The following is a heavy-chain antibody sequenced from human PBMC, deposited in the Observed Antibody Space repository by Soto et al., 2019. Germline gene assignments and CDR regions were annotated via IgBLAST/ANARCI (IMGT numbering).Heavy chain of an antibody. V-gene: IGHV3-7*01. D-gene: IGHD3-3*01. J-gene: IGHJ4*02. CDR2: INQDGSEK. CDR1: GFTFSSYT. CDR3: ARMYYDFWSGYVKPTNVRLDY. Sequence: EVQLVESGGGLVQPGGSLRLSCAASGFTFSSYTMNWVRQAPGKGLEWVANINQDGSEKYYVDSVKGRFTISRDNAKNSLYLQMNSLRAEDTAVYYCARMYYDFWSGYVKPTNVRLDYWGQGALVTVSS.